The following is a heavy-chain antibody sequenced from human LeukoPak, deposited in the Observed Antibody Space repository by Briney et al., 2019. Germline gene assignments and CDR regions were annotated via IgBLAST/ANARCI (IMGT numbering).Heavy chain of an antibody. D-gene: IGHD5-12*01. J-gene: IGHJ3*02. CDR2: INPSGGST. Sequence: ASVKVSCKASGYTFTSYYMHWVRQAPGQGLEWMGIINPSGGSTSYAQKFQGRVTMTRDTSTSTVYMELSSLRSEDTAVYYCARDLNIVATIWGNAFDIWGQGTMVTVSS. CDR3: ARDLNIVATIWGNAFDI. CDR1: GYTFTSYY. V-gene: IGHV1-46*01.